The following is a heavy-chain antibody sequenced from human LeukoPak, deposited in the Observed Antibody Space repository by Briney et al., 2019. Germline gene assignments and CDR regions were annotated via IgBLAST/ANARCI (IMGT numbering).Heavy chain of an antibody. Sequence: SETLSLTCTVSGGSISSYYWGWIRQPAGKGLEWIGRIYTSGSTNYNPSLKSRVSMSVDTSQNQFSLRVTSVTAADTAVYFCVRDLGRFDSWGQGALVLVSS. CDR3: VRDLGRFDS. CDR2: IYTSGST. CDR1: GGSISSYY. V-gene: IGHV4-4*07. J-gene: IGHJ5*01.